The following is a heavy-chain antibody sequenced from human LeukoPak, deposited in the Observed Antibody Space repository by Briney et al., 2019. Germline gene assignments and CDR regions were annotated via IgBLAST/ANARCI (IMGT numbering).Heavy chain of an antibody. CDR1: GGSISSSNYY. D-gene: IGHD3-16*02. J-gene: IGHJ4*02. Sequence: SETLSLTCTVSGGSISSSNYYWGWIRQPPGKGLEWIGEINHSGSTNYNPSLKSRVTISVDTSKNQFSLKLSSVTAADTAVYYCARRGYDYVWGSYRYVYYFDYWGQGTLVTVSS. CDR3: ARRGYDYVWGSYRYVYYFDY. CDR2: INHSGST. V-gene: IGHV4-39*07.